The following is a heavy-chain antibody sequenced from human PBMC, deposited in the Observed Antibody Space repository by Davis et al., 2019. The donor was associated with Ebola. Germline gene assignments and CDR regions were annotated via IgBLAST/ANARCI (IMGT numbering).Heavy chain of an antibody. J-gene: IGHJ2*01. CDR3: ARSVFYDSTGYYVHWYYDL. D-gene: IGHD3-22*01. V-gene: IGHV4-34*11. CDR1: GGSFSDYF. Sequence: MPGGSLRLSCAVSGGSFSDYFWSWIRQSPGKGLEWIGYSYYGGRTDYNPSLRSRAFISVDTSKNHFSLTLSSVTAADTAIYYCARSVFYDSTGYYVHWYYDLWGRGTLVTVSS. CDR2: SYYGGRT.